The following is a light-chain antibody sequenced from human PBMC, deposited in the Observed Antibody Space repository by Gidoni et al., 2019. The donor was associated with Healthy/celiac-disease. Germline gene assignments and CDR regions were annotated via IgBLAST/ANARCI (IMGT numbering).Light chain of an antibody. CDR2: AAS. J-gene: IGKJ2*04. CDR1: QSISSY. V-gene: IGKV1-39*01. Sequence: DIQMTQSPSSLSASVGDRVTITCRASQSISSYLNWYQQKTGKAPKLLIYAASSLQSGVPSRFSGSGSGTDFTLTISSLQPEDFATYYCPQSYSTPRRSFGQGTKLEIK. CDR3: PQSYSTPRRS.